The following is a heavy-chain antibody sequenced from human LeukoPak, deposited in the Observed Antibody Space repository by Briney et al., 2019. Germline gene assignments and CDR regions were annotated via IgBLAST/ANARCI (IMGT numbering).Heavy chain of an antibody. CDR1: GGSISSSSSY. J-gene: IGHJ4*02. CDR3: ARHRSGWLQSSFDY. CDR2: IYYSGSS. D-gene: IGHD5-24*01. V-gene: IGHV4-39*01. Sequence: SETLSLTCTVSGGSISSSSSYWGWIRQPPGKGLEWIGSIYYSGSSFDNPALKSRVTISVDTSKNQFSLKLSSVTAADTAVYYCARHRSGWLQSSFDYWGRGTLVTVSS.